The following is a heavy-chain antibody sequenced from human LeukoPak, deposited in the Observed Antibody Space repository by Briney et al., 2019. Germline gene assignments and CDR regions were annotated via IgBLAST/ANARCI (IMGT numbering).Heavy chain of an antibody. D-gene: IGHD5-18*01. Sequence: SETLSLTCTVSGGSISSSSYYWGCIRQPPGKGLEWIGSIYYSGSTYYNPSLKSRVTISVDTSKNQFSLKLSSVTAADTAVYYCAREEGTAMVRFHDYWGQGTLVTVSS. CDR3: AREEGTAMVRFHDY. CDR2: IYYSGST. V-gene: IGHV4-39*07. J-gene: IGHJ4*02. CDR1: GGSISSSSYY.